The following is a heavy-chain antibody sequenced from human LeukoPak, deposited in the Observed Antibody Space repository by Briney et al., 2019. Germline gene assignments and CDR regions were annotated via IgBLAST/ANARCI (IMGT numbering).Heavy chain of an antibody. CDR1: GDSVSSNSAA. CDR3: ARDRVVGATIPLDV. D-gene: IGHD1-26*01. CDR2: TYYRSKWYN. J-gene: IGHJ6*02. V-gene: IGHV6-1*01. Sequence: ESGPGLVNPSQTLSLTCVISGDSVSSNSAAWNWIRQSPSRGLEWLGRTYYRSKWYNDSAVSVRSRITINPDTSKNQFYLQLNSVTPEDTAVYYCARDRVVGATIPLDVWGQGTTVTVSS.